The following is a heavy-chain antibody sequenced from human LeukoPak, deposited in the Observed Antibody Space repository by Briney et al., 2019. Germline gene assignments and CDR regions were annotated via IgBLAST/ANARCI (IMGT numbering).Heavy chain of an antibody. CDR1: GGTFSSYA. Sequence: GASVKVSCKASGGTFSSYAISWVRQAPGQGLEWMGGIIPIFGTANYAQKFQGRVTITTDESTSTAYMELRSLRSDDTAVYYCARATYSVSMVTGEDGAFDIWGQGTMVTVSS. D-gene: IGHD5-18*01. J-gene: IGHJ3*02. CDR3: ARATYSVSMVTGEDGAFDI. V-gene: IGHV1-69*05. CDR2: IIPIFGTA.